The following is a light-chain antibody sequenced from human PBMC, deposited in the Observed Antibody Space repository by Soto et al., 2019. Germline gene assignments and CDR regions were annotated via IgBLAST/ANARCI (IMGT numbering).Light chain of an antibody. V-gene: IGKV1-33*01. CDR3: QQYDSLPLS. CDR1: QDISNF. CDR2: DAS. Sequence: DIQMTQSPSTLPASVGDRVTITCQASQDISNFLNWYQHKSGKSPKLLINDASNLETGVPSRFSGSGSSKYFTFTINSLKPEDVATYYCQQYDSLPLSLGPGTKVDIK. J-gene: IGKJ3*01.